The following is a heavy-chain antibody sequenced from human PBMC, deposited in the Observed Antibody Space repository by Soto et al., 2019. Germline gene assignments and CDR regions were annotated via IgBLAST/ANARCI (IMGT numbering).Heavy chain of an antibody. CDR2: INAGNGNT. D-gene: IGHD2-15*01. J-gene: IGHJ4*02. CDR1: GYTFTSYA. Sequence: ASVKVSCKASGYTFTSYAMHWVRQAPGQRLEWMGWINAGNGNTKYSQKFQGRVTITRDTSASTAYMELSSLRSEDTAVYYCARVPVHCSGGSCYPGPMGYWGQGTLVTVSS. V-gene: IGHV1-3*01. CDR3: ARVPVHCSGGSCYPGPMGY.